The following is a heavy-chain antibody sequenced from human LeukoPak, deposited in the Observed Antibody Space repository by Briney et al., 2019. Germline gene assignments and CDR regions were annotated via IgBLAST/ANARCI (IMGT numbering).Heavy chain of an antibody. Sequence: ASVTVSCTASGYTFTGYYMHWVRQAPGHEREWMGWINPNSGGTNYAQKFQGRVTMTRDTSISTAYMELSRLRSDDTAVYYCARVRKRYFDWSNWFDTWGQGTLVTVSS. D-gene: IGHD3-9*01. J-gene: IGHJ5*02. V-gene: IGHV1-2*02. CDR3: ARVRKRYFDWSNWFDT. CDR2: INPNSGGT. CDR1: GYTFTGYY.